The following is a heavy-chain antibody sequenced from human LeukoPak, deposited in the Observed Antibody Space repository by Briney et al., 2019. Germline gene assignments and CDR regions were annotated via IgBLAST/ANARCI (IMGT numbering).Heavy chain of an antibody. CDR3: ARARGEGRPFDY. V-gene: IGHV1-69*13. D-gene: IGHD2-21*01. Sequence: GASVKVSCKASGGTFSSYAISWVRQAPAQGLEWMGGIIPIFGTANYAQKFQGRVTITADESTSTAYMELSSLRSEDTAVYYCARARGEGRPFDYWGQGTLVTVSS. J-gene: IGHJ4*02. CDR1: GGTFSSYA. CDR2: IIPIFGTA.